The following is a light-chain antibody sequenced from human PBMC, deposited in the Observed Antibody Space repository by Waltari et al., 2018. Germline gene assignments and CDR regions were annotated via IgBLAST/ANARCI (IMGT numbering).Light chain of an antibody. V-gene: IGKV3-20*01. J-gene: IGKJ1*01. Sequence: EIVLTQSPGTLYLSPGESATLSCRASQSIGIYLAWYQQKPGQAPRLLMEHASSRATGIPDRFSGSGSGTDFSLTISRLEPEDFAVYYCQKYESLPATFGQGTKVEIK. CDR2: HAS. CDR1: QSIGIY. CDR3: QKYESLPAT.